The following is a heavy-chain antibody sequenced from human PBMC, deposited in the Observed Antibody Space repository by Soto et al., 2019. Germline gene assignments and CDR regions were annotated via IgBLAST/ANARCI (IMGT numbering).Heavy chain of an antibody. CDR3: ARGYCSSTICYIWDNWFDP. CDR2: IYYSGRT. D-gene: IGHD2-2*02. Sequence: QVQLQESGPGLVKPSETLSLTCTVSGGSISSYYWSWIRQPPGKGLEWIGYIYYSGRTNYNPSLKSRVTIPVDTSNNQTSLNLSSVTAADTAVYYCARGYCSSTICYIWDNWFDPWGQGTLVTVSS. J-gene: IGHJ5*02. CDR1: GGSISSYY. V-gene: IGHV4-59*01.